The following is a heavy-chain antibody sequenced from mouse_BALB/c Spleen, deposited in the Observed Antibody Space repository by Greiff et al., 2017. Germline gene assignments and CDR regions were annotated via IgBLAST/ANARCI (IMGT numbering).Heavy chain of an antibody. V-gene: IGHV14-3*02. Sequence: VQLKQSGAELVKPGASVKLSCTASGFNIKDTYMHWVKQRPEQGLEWIGRIDPANGNTKYDPKFQGKATITADTSSNTAYLQLSSLTSEDTAVYYCARGRLLWYFDVWGAGTTVTVSS. CDR3: ARGRLLWYFDV. CDR2: IDPANGNT. J-gene: IGHJ1*01. CDR1: GFNIKDTY.